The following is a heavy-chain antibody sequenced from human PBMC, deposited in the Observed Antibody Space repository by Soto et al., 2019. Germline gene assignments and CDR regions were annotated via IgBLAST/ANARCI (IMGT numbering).Heavy chain of an antibody. Sequence: ASVKVSCKASGYTFTTYAISWVRQAPGQGLELMGWISGYNDNTHYAQKLHDRVTMTTDISTSTAYIELRRLRSDDTAIYYCARDSGYFYFYGMDLWGQGTTVTVSS. CDR3: ARDSGYFYFYGMDL. D-gene: IGHD3-10*01. V-gene: IGHV1-18*01. CDR1: GYTFTTYA. J-gene: IGHJ6*02. CDR2: ISGYNDNT.